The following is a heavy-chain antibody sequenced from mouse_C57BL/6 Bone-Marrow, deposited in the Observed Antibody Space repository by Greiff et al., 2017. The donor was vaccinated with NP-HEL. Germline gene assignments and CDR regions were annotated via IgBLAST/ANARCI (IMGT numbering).Heavy chain of an antibody. CDR1: GYTFTSYW. CDR2: IYPGSGST. CDR3: ALYYGNYGWYFDV. Sequence: VQLQQSGAELVKPGASVKMSCKASGYTFTSYWITWVKQRPGQGLEWIGDIYPGSGSTNYNEKFKSKATLTVDTSSSTAYMQLSSLTSEDSAVYYCALYYGNYGWYFDVWGTGTTVTVSS. V-gene: IGHV1-55*01. D-gene: IGHD2-1*01. J-gene: IGHJ1*03.